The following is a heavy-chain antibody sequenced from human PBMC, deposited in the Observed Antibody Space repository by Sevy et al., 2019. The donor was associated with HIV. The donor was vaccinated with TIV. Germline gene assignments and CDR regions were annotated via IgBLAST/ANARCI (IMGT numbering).Heavy chain of an antibody. CDR2: IGSSGSTI. V-gene: IGHV3-48*04. CDR3: ASDVYYSDGSGYDFEH. D-gene: IGHD3-22*01. J-gene: IGHJ4*01. CDR1: GFTFSVYS. Sequence: GESLKISSAASGFTFSVYSMNWVRQAPGKGLEWLSYIGSSGSTIAYADSVKGRFTISRDNAWSSLFLQMNSLRPEDTAVYYCASDVYYSDGSGYDFEHWGHGTLVTVSS.